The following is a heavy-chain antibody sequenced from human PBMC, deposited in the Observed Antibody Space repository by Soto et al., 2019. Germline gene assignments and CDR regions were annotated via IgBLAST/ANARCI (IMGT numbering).Heavy chain of an antibody. CDR3: ARGRDGESPLDGYFDY. J-gene: IGHJ4*02. CDR1: GWSVSDYY. CDR2: INHSGST. V-gene: IGHV4-34*01. Sequence: SQTLSLNCAVYGWSVSDYYWSWSRHPPGKGLEWIGEINHSGSTNYNPSLKSRVTISVDTSKNQFSLKLSSVTAADTAVYYCARGRDGESPLDGYFDYWGQGTLVTVSS.